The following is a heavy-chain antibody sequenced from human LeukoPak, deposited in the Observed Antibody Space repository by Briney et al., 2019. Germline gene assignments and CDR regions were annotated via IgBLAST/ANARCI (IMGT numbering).Heavy chain of an antibody. CDR1: GYTFTGYY. J-gene: IGHJ4*02. CDR2: INPNSGGT. D-gene: IGHD6-13*01. CDR3: ARVRVAAGHRVLIRFDY. V-gene: IGHV1-2*02. Sequence: ASVKVSCKASGYTFTGYYMHWVRQAPGQGLEWMGWINPNSGGTNYAQKFQGRVTMTRDTSISTAYMELSRLRSDDTAVYYCARVRVAAGHRVLIRFDYWGQGTLVTVSS.